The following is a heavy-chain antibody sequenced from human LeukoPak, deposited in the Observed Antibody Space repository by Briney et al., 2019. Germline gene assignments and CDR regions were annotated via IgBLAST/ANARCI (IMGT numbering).Heavy chain of an antibody. Sequence: GGSLRLSCAASGFTFSSYAMSWVRHAPGKGLEWVSAISGSGGSTYYADSVKGRFTISRDNSKNTLYLQMNSLRAEDTAVYYCAKEALPITMIVVVYQYCDYWGQGTLVTVSS. D-gene: IGHD3-22*01. J-gene: IGHJ4*02. V-gene: IGHV3-23*01. CDR1: GFTFSSYA. CDR3: AKEALPITMIVVVYQYCDY. CDR2: ISGSGGST.